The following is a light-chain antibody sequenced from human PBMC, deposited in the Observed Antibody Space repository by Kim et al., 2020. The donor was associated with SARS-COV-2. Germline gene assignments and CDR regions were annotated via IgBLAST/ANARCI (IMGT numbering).Light chain of an antibody. CDR2: GNG. V-gene: IGLV1-40*01. Sequence: RVTISCSGSSSNIEAGYDVHWYQQLPETAPKLLIYGNGNRPSGVPDRFSGSKSGTSASLAITGLQAEDEADYYCQSYDSSLSGWVFGGGTQLTVL. CDR3: QSYDSSLSGWV. CDR1: SSNIEAGYD. J-gene: IGLJ3*02.